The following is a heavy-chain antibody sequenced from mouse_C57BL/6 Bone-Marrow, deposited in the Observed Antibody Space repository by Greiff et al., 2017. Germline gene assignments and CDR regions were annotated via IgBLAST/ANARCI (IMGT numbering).Heavy chain of an antibody. CDR2: IYPRSGNT. V-gene: IGHV1-81*01. D-gene: IGHD2-3*01. CDR3: ARGWLLWYFDV. J-gene: IGHJ1*03. CDR1: GYTFTSYG. Sequence: QVQLKPSGAELARPGASVQLSCKASGYTFTSYGISWVKQRTGQGLVWIGEIYPRSGNTYYNEKFKGKATLTADKSSSTAYMELRRLTSEDSAVYFCARGWLLWYFDVWGTGTTVTVSS.